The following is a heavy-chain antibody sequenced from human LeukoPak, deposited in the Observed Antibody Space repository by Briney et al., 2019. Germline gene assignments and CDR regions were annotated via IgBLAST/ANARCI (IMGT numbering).Heavy chain of an antibody. CDR3: AGDGRTAFDT. CDR2: IDSSSSYI. CDR1: GFTFSSYS. Sequence: GGSLRLSCAASGFTFSSYSMNWVRQAPGKGLEWVSSIDSSSSYIYYADSVRGRFTISRDNAKNSPFLQMNSLRAEDTAVYYCAGDGRTAFDTWGQGTMVTVSS. V-gene: IGHV3-21*01. J-gene: IGHJ3*02.